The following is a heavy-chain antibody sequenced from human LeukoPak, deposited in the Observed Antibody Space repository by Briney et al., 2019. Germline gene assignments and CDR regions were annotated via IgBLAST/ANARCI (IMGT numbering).Heavy chain of an antibody. D-gene: IGHD3-16*01. CDR3: AKEQPLGAFKDHPTAAAFDI. J-gene: IGHJ3*02. V-gene: IGHV3-30*02. CDR2: IRYDGSNK. CDR1: GFTFSSYG. Sequence: GGSLRLSCAASGFTFSSYGMHWVRQAPGKGLEWVAFIRYDGSNKYYADSVKGRFTISRENSKNTLYLQMNSLRAADTAVYYCAKEQPLGAFKDHPTAAAFDIWGQGTMVTVSS.